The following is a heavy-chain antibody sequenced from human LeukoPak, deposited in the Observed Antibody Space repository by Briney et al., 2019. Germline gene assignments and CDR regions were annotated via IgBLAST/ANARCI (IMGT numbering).Heavy chain of an antibody. CDR3: ARDSKSGGWYGDWFDP. CDR1: SGSFSGYY. Sequence: SETLSLTCAVYSGSFSGYYWSWIRQPPGKGLEWIGEINHSGSTNYNPSLKSRVTISVDTSKNQFSLKLSSVTAADTAVYYCARDSKSGGWYGDWFDPWGQGTLVTVSS. V-gene: IGHV4-34*01. CDR2: INHSGST. J-gene: IGHJ5*02. D-gene: IGHD6-19*01.